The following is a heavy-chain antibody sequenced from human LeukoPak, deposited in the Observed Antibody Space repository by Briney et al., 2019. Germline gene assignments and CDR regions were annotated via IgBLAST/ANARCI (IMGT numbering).Heavy chain of an antibody. V-gene: IGHV3-7*01. Sequence: GMSLRLSCAASGFRFNSYWMTWVRQAPGKGLEWVGNIGQDGSFKNYANSVKGRFTISRDNAKNSVFLQMNSLRAEDTAFYYCGNQCSGGICPENWGRGTLVTVSS. J-gene: IGHJ4*02. CDR1: GFRFNSYW. D-gene: IGHD2-15*01. CDR3: GNQCSGGICPEN. CDR2: IGQDGSFK.